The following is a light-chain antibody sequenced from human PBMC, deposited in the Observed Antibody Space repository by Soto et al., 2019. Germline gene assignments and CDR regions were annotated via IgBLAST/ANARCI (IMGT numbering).Light chain of an antibody. CDR3: QQLNSYPRT. V-gene: IGKV1-17*01. CDR1: QDVRNY. J-gene: IGKJ1*01. CDR2: AAS. Sequence: IQMTQSPSSLSASVGDRITIICRASQDVRNYVGWYQTKPGKATKIMIYAASTLQSGVPSRVSGGGYGTEFTLTISRLQPEDVATDYGQQLNSYPRTFGQGTKVDIK.